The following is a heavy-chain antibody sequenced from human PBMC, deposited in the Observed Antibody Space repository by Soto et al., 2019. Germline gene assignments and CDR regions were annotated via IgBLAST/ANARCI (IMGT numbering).Heavy chain of an antibody. Sequence: PGGSLRLSCAASGFTFSIYSMNWVRQAPGKGLEWVSSISSSSSYIYYADSVKGRFTISRDNAKNSLYLQMNSLRAEDTAVYYCARDLYVVATSNFDYWGQGTLVTVSS. CDR2: ISSSSSYI. CDR3: ARDLYVVATSNFDY. D-gene: IGHD5-12*01. CDR1: GFTFSIYS. J-gene: IGHJ4*02. V-gene: IGHV3-21*01.